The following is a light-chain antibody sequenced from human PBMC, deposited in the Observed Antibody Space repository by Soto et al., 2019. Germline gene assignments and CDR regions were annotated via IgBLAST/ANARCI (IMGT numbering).Light chain of an antibody. CDR1: QSVSSSY. CDR3: QQYDNSPLT. J-gene: IGKJ4*01. Sequence: DIVLTQSPGTLSLSPWERAALPCRASQSVSSSYLAWYQQKPGQAPRLLIYGASNRATGIPDRVSGSGSGTDFTLTISRLEPEDFAVYYCQQYDNSPLTFGGGTKVDIK. CDR2: GAS. V-gene: IGKV3-20*01.